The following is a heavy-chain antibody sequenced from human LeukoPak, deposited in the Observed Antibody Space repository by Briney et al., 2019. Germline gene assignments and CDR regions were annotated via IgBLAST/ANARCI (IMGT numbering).Heavy chain of an antibody. D-gene: IGHD3-10*01. CDR1: GFIFTSYW. Sequence: GGSLRLSCAASGFIFTSYWMSWVRQAPGKGLEWVANINEDGSEKYYVDSVKGRFTISRDNVKNSLYLQMNSLRVEDTAVYYCARIYLKQASASWGQGTLVTVPS. V-gene: IGHV3-7*01. CDR2: INEDGSEK. J-gene: IGHJ5*02. CDR3: ARIYLKQASAS.